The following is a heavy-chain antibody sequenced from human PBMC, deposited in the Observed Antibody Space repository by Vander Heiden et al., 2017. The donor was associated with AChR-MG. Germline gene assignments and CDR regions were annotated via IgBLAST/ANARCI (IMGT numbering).Heavy chain of an antibody. V-gene: IGHV1-69*04. CDR2: IIPILGIA. CDR1: GGTFRSYA. CDR3: ARVRRGQQLDIFYFDY. D-gene: IGHD6-13*01. J-gene: IGHJ4*02. Sequence: QVQLVQSGAEVKKPGSSVKVSCKASGGTFRSYAIRWGRQAPGQGLEWMGRIIPILGIANYAQKCQGRVTITADKSTSTAYMELNSLRSEDTAVYYCARVRRGQQLDIFYFDYWGQGTLVTVSS.